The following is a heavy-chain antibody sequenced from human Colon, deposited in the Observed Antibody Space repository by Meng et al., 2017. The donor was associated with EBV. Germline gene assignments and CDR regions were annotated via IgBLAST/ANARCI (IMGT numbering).Heavy chain of an antibody. V-gene: IGHV4-4*02. CDR1: GGSISRYNW. J-gene: IGHJ5*02. Sequence: QVQLQESGPGLMKTSEPLSLTCAVSGGSISRYNWWICVRLAPGKGLEWIGEIYHSGSTNSNPSLRSRLTLSVDKSKNQISLKLTSVTAADTALYYCAKVQSSGRFSWFDPWGQGTLVTVSS. D-gene: IGHD3-10*01. CDR2: IYHSGST. CDR3: AKVQSSGRFSWFDP.